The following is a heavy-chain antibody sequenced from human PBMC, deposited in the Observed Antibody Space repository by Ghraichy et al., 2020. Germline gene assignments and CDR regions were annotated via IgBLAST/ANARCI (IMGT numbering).Heavy chain of an antibody. CDR1: GFTFSDYA. CDR3: ARNDTTKGVFDY. V-gene: IGHV3-23*03. D-gene: IGHD2-8*01. J-gene: IGHJ4*02. Sequence: GGSLRLSCAASGFTFSDYAIGWVRQAPGKGLEWVSVINGGAYSINYAASVKGRFTISRDYFKNTVFLQMNNLRVEDTAIYYCARNDTTKGVFDYWGLGTQVTVSS. CDR2: INGGAYSI.